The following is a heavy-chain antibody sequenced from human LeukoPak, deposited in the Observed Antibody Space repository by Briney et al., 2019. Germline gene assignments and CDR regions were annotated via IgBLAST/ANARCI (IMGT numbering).Heavy chain of an antibody. D-gene: IGHD5-18*01. Sequence: GGSLRLSCAASDFTFSSYSMNWVRQAPWRGLEWVSSISSSSSYMYYADSVKGRFSISRDNAKNSLYLQMSSLRGEDTAVYYCAREGYTQYYFDCWGQGTLVTVSS. CDR2: ISSSSSYM. CDR3: AREGYTQYYFDC. CDR1: DFTFSSYS. J-gene: IGHJ4*02. V-gene: IGHV3-21*01.